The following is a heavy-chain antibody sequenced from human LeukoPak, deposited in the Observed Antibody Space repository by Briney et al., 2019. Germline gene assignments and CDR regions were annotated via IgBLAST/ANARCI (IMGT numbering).Heavy chain of an antibody. V-gene: IGHV4-61*09. CDR1: GGSISTDNYY. J-gene: IGHJ4*02. Sequence: PSQTLSLTCTVSGGSISTDNYYWSWIRQPAGKGLEWIGHIYTSGSTIYNPSLKSRVTISIDTSENQFSLKLSSVTAADTAVYYCAYYYDSSAFYPEMSWGQGILVTVSS. CDR2: IYTSGST. D-gene: IGHD3-22*01. CDR3: AYYYDSSAFYPEMS.